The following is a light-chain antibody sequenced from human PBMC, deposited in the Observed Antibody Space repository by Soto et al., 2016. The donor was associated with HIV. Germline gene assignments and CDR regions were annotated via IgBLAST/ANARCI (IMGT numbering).Light chain of an antibody. CDR1: QAISNY. CDR3: QQLNDYPPT. Sequence: DIQMTQSPSSLSASVGDTVTITCRASQAISNYVAWFQQRPGKAPKSLIYGASTLLSGVPSNFSGSGSGTDFSLTINGLQAEDFATYYCQQLNDYPPTFGGGTKVEIE. CDR2: GAS. J-gene: IGKJ4*01. V-gene: IGKV1-16*02.